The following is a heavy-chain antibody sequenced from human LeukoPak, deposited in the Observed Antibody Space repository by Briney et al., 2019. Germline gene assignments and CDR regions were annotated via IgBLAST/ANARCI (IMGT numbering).Heavy chain of an antibody. CDR1: GYTFTSYG. D-gene: IGHD3-22*01. J-gene: IGHJ4*02. CDR3: ARDLHYYDSSGYYLDY. Sequence: ASVKVSCKASGYTFTSYGISWVRQAPGQGREWMGWISAYNGNTNYAQKLQGRVTMTTDTSTSTAYMELRSLRSDDTAVYYCARDLHYYDSSGYYLDYWGQGTLVTVSS. V-gene: IGHV1-18*01. CDR2: ISAYNGNT.